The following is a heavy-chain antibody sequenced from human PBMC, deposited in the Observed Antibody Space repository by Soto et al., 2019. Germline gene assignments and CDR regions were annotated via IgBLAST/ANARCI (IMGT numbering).Heavy chain of an antibody. J-gene: IGHJ4*02. CDR3: ARRSSGWYFDY. CDR1: GFTFSSYA. Sequence: EVQLLESGGGLVQPGGSLRLSCAASGFTFSSYAMNWVRQAPGKGLEWVSVISGSGGSTYHADSVKGRFTISRDNSKNTLYPQINSLRAGDTAVYYCARRSSGWYFDYWGQGTLVTVTS. D-gene: IGHD6-19*01. CDR2: ISGSGGST. V-gene: IGHV3-23*01.